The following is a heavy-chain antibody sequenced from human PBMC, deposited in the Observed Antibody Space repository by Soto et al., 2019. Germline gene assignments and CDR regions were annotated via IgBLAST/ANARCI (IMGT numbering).Heavy chain of an antibody. J-gene: IGHJ4*02. CDR1: GFTFSGYW. D-gene: IGHD4-4*01. CDR3: ARAPYSNAWYRFDL. CDR2: IKHDGSVQ. Sequence: QLVESGGGLVQPGGSLRLSCEASGFTFSGYWMSWVRQAPGKGPEWVADIKHDGSVQYYVDSVKGRFTISRDNAKKLLYLQMNGLRAEDTALYYCARAPYSNAWYRFDLWGQGTLVTVSS. V-gene: IGHV3-7*03.